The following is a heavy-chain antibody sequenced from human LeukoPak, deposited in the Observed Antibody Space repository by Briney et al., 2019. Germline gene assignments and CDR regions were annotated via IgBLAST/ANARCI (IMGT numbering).Heavy chain of an antibody. V-gene: IGHV4-59*01. Sequence: SETLSLTCTVSGGSISSYYWSWIRQPPGKGLEWIGYIYYSGSTNYNPSLKGRVTISVDTSKNQFSLKLSSVTAADTAVYYCARISLWDAFDIWGQGTMVTVSS. CDR1: GGSISSYY. D-gene: IGHD5-18*01. J-gene: IGHJ3*02. CDR2: IYYSGST. CDR3: ARISLWDAFDI.